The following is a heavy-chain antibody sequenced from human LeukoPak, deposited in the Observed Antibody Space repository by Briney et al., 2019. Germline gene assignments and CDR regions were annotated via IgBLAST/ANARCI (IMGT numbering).Heavy chain of an antibody. J-gene: IGHJ6*02. Sequence: GGSLRLSCAASGFTFSSYWMSWVRQAPGKGLEWVANIKQDGSEKYYVDSVKGRFTISRDNAKNSLYLQMNNLRAEDTAVYYCARAQYLGNYYYGMDVWGQGTTVTVSS. CDR2: IKQDGSEK. CDR3: ARAQYLGNYYYGMDV. CDR1: GFTFSSYW. D-gene: IGHD2/OR15-2a*01. V-gene: IGHV3-7*01.